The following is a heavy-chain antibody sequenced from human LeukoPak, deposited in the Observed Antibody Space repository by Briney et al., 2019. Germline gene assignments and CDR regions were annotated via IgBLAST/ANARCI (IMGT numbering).Heavy chain of an antibody. J-gene: IGHJ4*02. CDR3: ARTSGRYYDSSGYYFSNFDY. V-gene: IGHV4-61*02. Sequence: SETLSLTCTVSGGSISSGSYYWSWIRQPAGKGLEWIGRIYTSGSTNYNPSLKSRVTISVDTSKNQFSLKLSSVTAADTAVYYCARTSGRYYDSSGYYFSNFDYWGQGTLVTVSS. CDR1: GGSISSGSYY. D-gene: IGHD3-22*01. CDR2: IYTSGST.